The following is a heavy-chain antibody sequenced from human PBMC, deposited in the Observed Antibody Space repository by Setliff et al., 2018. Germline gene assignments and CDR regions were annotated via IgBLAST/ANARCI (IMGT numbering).Heavy chain of an antibody. V-gene: IGHV4-34*01. CDR1: GGGGSFSAYY. CDR3: ATSGFCSAGSCYSFDD. D-gene: IGHD2-15*01. Sequence: SETLSLTCGVSGGGGSFSAYYWSWIRQPPGKGLEWIGAISPGGSTIYNPSLRSRVTMSVDTAKNRFSLNLTSVTAADTAVYYCATSGFCSAGSCYSFDDWGQGALVTVSS. CDR2: ISPGGST. J-gene: IGHJ4*02.